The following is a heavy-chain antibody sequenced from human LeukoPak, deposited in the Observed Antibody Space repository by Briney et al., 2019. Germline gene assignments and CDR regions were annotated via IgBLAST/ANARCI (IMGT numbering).Heavy chain of an antibody. CDR3: ASSYYDSSGPHYFDY. CDR1: GYTFTSYY. J-gene: IGHJ4*02. Sequence: ASVKVSCKASGYTFTSYYMHWVRQAPGQGLEWMGIINPSGGSTSYAQKFQGRVTMTRDTSTSTVYMELSSLRPEDTAVYYCASSYYDSSGPHYFDYWGQGTLVTVSS. CDR2: INPSGGST. D-gene: IGHD3-22*01. V-gene: IGHV1-46*01.